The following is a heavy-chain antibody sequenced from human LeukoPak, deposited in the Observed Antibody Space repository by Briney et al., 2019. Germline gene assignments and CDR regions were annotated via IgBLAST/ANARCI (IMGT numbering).Heavy chain of an antibody. CDR2: IYPGDSDT. CDR1: GYDFTTYW. CDR3: ARSMVSYGYDAFDI. V-gene: IGHV5-51*01. D-gene: IGHD5-18*01. J-gene: IGHJ3*02. Sequence: GESLKISCQGFGYDFTTYWIGWVRQMPGKGLEWMGIIYPGDSDTRYSPSFQGQVTISADKSISTACLQWSSLKASDTAIYYCARSMVSYGYDAFDIWGQGTMVTVS.